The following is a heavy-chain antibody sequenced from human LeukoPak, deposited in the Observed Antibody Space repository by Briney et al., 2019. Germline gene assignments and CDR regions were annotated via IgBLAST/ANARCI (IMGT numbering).Heavy chain of an antibody. CDR2: IIPILGIA. Sequence: SVKVSCKASGGTFSSYTISWVRQAPGQGLEWMGRIIPILGIANYAQKFQGRVTITADKSTSTAYMELSSLRSEDTAVYYCARDGGYSYGYVRGRLYFGYWGQGTLVTVSS. CDR1: GGTFSSYT. D-gene: IGHD5-18*01. CDR3: ARDGGYSYGYVRGRLYFGY. V-gene: IGHV1-69*04. J-gene: IGHJ4*02.